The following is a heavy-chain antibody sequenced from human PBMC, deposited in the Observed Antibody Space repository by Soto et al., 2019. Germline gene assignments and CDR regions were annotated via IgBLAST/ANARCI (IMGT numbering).Heavy chain of an antibody. CDR3: AKSYLGDYAYYGMDV. D-gene: IGHD3-16*01. CDR2: ISGSGGST. CDR1: GFTFSSYA. Sequence: GGSLRLSCAASGFTFSSYAMSWVRQAPGKGLEWVSAISGSGGSTYYADSVKGRFTISRDNSKNTLYLQMNSLRAEDTAVYYCAKSYLGDYAYYGMDVWGQGTTVTVSS. J-gene: IGHJ6*02. V-gene: IGHV3-23*01.